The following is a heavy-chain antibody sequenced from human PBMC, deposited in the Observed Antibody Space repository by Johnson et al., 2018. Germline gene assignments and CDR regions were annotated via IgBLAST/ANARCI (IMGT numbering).Heavy chain of an antibody. CDR1: RFTFSTYN. Sequence: VQLVQSGGGLVKPGGSLRLSCAASRFTFSTYNMNWVRQAPGKGLEWVSSISVSTGFIYYADSVSGRFPIPRDNAENSLYLPMNGLRTEDTAVYYCARGSHDWNDMTYYHYMDVWGTGTTVIVSS. J-gene: IGHJ6*03. CDR3: ARGSHDWNDMTYYHYMDV. CDR2: ISVSTGFI. D-gene: IGHD1-1*01. V-gene: IGHV3-21*01.